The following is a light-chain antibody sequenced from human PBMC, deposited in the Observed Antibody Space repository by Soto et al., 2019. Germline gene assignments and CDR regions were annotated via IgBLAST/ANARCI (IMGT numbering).Light chain of an antibody. Sequence: EIVLTQSPGTLSLSPGERATLSCRASQSLSSSQLAWYQQKSGQAPRLLIYATSSRATDIPDRFIGYGSGTDFTLTITRLEPEDFAVYYCQQYSSSRTFGQGTKVDIK. CDR1: QSLSSSQ. CDR2: ATS. J-gene: IGKJ1*01. V-gene: IGKV3-20*01. CDR3: QQYSSSRT.